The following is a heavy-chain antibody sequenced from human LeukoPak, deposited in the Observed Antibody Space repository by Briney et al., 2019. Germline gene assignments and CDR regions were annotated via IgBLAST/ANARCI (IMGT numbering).Heavy chain of an antibody. CDR1: GYSFTSYW. Sequence: GESLKISCKGSGYSFTSYWIGWVRQMPGKGLEWMGIIYPGDSDTRYSPSFQGQVTISADKSISIAYLQWSSLKASDTAMYYCASGSREWLRFEDFYYGMDVWGQGTTVTVSS. CDR3: ASGSREWLRFEDFYYGMDV. D-gene: IGHD5-12*01. J-gene: IGHJ6*02. V-gene: IGHV5-51*01. CDR2: IYPGDSDT.